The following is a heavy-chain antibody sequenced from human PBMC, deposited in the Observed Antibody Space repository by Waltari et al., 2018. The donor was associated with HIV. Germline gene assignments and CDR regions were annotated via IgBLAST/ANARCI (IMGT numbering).Heavy chain of an antibody. V-gene: IGHV3-53*01. CDR1: GFMVGGNY. J-gene: IGHJ6*02. D-gene: IGHD3-16*02. CDR2: LYSNGNT. Sequence: EVQLVESGGNLTRRGVSLRLSGVGSGFMVGGNYMSWVRQAPGKGPEWVSVLYSNGNTLYGGSVKGRFTIFRDNSKNTLYLQMNTLRVDDTAVYYCARMQRFYGSEQSRYFYFGMDVWGQGTTVTVSS. CDR3: ARMQRFYGSEQSRYFYFGMDV.